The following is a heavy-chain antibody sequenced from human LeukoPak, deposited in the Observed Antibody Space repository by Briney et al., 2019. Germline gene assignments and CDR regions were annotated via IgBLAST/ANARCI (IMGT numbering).Heavy chain of an antibody. D-gene: IGHD5-12*01. V-gene: IGHV4-39*07. Sequence: SETLSLTCTVSGGSISSSSYYWGWIRQPPGKGLEWIGSIYYSGSTYYNPSLKSRVTISVDTSKNQFSLKLSSVTAADTAVYYCARGTKTGYTGYDWNYWGQGSLVSVSS. CDR2: IYYSGST. CDR1: GGSISSSSYY. CDR3: ARGTKTGYTGYDWNY. J-gene: IGHJ4*02.